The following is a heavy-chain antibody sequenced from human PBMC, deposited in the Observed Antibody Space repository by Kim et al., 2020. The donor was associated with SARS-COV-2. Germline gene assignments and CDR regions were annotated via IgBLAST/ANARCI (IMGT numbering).Heavy chain of an antibody. CDR3: AKEGDIVVVVAALEDYFDY. J-gene: IGHJ4*02. D-gene: IGHD2-15*01. Sequence: GRFTISRDNSKNTLYLQMNSLRAEDTAVYYCAKEGDIVVVVAALEDYFDYWGQGTLVTVSS. V-gene: IGHV3-30*02.